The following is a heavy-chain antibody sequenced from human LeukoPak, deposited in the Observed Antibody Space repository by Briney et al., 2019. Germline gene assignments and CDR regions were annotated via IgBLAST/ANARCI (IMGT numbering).Heavy chain of an antibody. D-gene: IGHD6-13*01. CDR2: IYYSGST. CDR1: GGSISSSSYY. V-gene: IGHV4-39*01. Sequence: SETLSLTCTVSGGSISSSSYYWGWIRQPPGKGLEWIGSIYYSGSTYYNPSLKSRVTISVDTSKNQFSLKLSSVTAADTAMYYCARGGELEQQLVGDYFDYWGQGTLVTVSS. CDR3: ARGGELEQQLVGDYFDY. J-gene: IGHJ4*02.